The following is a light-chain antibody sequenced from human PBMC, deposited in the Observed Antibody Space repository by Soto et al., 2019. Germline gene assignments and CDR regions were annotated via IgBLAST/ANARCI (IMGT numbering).Light chain of an antibody. J-gene: IGKJ2*01. CDR2: GAS. Sequence: EIVLTQSPGTLSLSPGERATLSCRASRSLTSSYLAWYQQKPGQAPRLLIYGASSRATGIPDRFSGSGSGTDFTLTISRLAPEDFAVYSCQQYETSPPSYTLGQGTKLEIK. CDR1: RSLTSSY. V-gene: IGKV3-20*01. CDR3: QQYETSPPSYT.